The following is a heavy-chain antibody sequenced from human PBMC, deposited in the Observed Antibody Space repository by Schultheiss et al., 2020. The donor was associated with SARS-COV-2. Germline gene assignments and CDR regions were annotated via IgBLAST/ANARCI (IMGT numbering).Heavy chain of an antibody. CDR1: GFTVSSNY. CDR3: ARDRGYPSPTDAFDI. D-gene: IGHD3-22*01. V-gene: IGHV3-21*01. Sequence: GGSLRLSCAASGFTVSSNYMSWVRQAPGKGLEWVSAISGSGGSTYYADSVKGRFTISRDNAKNSLYLQMNSLRAEDTAVYYCARDRGYPSPTDAFDIWGQGTMVTVSS. CDR2: ISGSGGST. J-gene: IGHJ3*02.